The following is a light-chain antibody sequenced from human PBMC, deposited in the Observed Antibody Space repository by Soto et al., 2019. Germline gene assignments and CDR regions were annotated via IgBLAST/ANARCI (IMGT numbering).Light chain of an antibody. CDR1: QSISVN. CDR3: QHFHNWPLT. Sequence: IVVTQFPATLSVSPGERATLSCRASQSISVNLAWYQQKPGQTPRLLIYAASTRATGVPAKFSGSGSGTEFTLTISSLQSEDSAIYYCQHFHNWPLTFGQGTKVDI. J-gene: IGKJ1*01. V-gene: IGKV3-15*01. CDR2: AAS.